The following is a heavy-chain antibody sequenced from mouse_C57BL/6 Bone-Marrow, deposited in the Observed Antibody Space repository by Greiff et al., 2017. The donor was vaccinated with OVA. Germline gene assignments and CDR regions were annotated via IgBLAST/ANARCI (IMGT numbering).Heavy chain of an antibody. CDR1: GYTFTSYW. D-gene: IGHD2-3*01. J-gene: IGHJ4*01. Sequence: VQLQQPGAELVKPGASVKLSCKASGYTFTSYWMHWVKQRPGQGLEWIGMIHPNSGSTKYNEKFKSKATLTVDKSSSTAYMQLSSLTSEDSTVYYCARRGWLLPYYYAMDYWGQGTSVTVSS. CDR3: ARRGWLLPYYYAMDY. V-gene: IGHV1-64*01. CDR2: IHPNSGST.